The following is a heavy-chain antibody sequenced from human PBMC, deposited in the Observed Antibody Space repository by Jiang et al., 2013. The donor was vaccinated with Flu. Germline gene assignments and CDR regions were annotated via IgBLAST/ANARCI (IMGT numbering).Heavy chain of an antibody. CDR3: ARDPLRPASYDFWSGYYTSKPNGMDV. Sequence: VQSGSELKKPGASVKVSCKASGYTFTSYAMNWVRQAPGQGLEWMGWINTNTGNPTYAQGFTGRFVFSLDTSVSTAYLQICSLKAEDTAVYYCARDPLRPASYDFWSGYYTSKPNGMDVWGQGTTVTVSS. D-gene: IGHD3-3*01. CDR2: INTNTGNP. J-gene: IGHJ6*02. V-gene: IGHV7-4-1*01. CDR1: GYTFTSYA.